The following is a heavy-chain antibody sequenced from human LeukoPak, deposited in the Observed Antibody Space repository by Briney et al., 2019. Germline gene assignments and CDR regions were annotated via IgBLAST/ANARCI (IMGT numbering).Heavy chain of an antibody. J-gene: IGHJ6*02. D-gene: IGHD2-15*01. V-gene: IGHV3-11*01. CDR1: GFTFSDYY. CDR3: ARVVFTCSGGSCYPTRDLYGMDV. CDR2: ISSSGSTI. Sequence: GGSLRLSCAASGFTFSDYYMSWIRQAPGKGLEWVSYISSSGSTIYYADSVKGRFTISRDNAKNSLYLQMNSLRAEDTAVYCCARVVFTCSGGSCYPTRDLYGMDVWGQGTTVTVSS.